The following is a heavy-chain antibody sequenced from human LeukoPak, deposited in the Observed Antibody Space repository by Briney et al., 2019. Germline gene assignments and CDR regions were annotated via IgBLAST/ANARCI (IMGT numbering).Heavy chain of an antibody. Sequence: GGSLRLSCAASGFTFSSYAMNWVRQAPGKGLEWVSISGSGGGTYYADSVKGRFTISRDNSKNTLYLQMNSLRAEDTAVYYCAKARGATYGTYYFDYWGQGTLVTVSS. CDR3: AKARGATYGTYYFDY. J-gene: IGHJ4*02. CDR2: ISGSGGGT. CDR1: GFTFSSYA. V-gene: IGHV3-23*01. D-gene: IGHD4/OR15-4a*01.